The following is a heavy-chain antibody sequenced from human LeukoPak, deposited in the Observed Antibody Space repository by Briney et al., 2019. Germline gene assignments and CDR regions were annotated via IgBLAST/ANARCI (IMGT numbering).Heavy chain of an antibody. D-gene: IGHD5-24*01. CDR2: ISGSGGST. V-gene: IGHV3-23*01. CDR3: AKDKSEMETITRAFDF. CDR1: GFTFSSYA. Sequence: GGSLRLSCAASGFTFSSYAMSWVRQAPGKGLEWVSAISGSGGSTYYADSVKGRFTISRDNSKNTLFLKMNSLRAEDTAVYYCAKDKSEMETITRAFDFWGQGTMVTVSS. J-gene: IGHJ3*01.